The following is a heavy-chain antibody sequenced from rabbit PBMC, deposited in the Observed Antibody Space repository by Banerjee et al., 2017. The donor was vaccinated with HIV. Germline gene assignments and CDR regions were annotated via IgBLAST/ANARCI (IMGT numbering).Heavy chain of an antibody. CDR1: GIDFSGYYY. D-gene: IGHD6-1*01. CDR2: IDGGSSDST. Sequence: QQQLEESGGGLVKPEGSLTLTCTASGIDFSGYYYICWVRQAPGKRPEWIACIDGGSSDSTDYANWAKGRFTISKTSSTTVTLQMTSLTAADTATYFCARTQYIDGYVGYDYAFNLWGPGTLVTVS. J-gene: IGHJ4*01. V-gene: IGHV1S45*01. CDR3: ARTQYIDGYVGYDYAFNL.